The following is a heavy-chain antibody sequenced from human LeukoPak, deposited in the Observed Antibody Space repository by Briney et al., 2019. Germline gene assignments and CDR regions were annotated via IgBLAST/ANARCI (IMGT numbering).Heavy chain of an antibody. Sequence: RSGGSLRLSCAASGFAFSSYWMSWVRQAPGKGLGWVANIKQDGSEKYYVDSVEGRFTISRDNAKNSLYLQMNTLRAEDTAVYYCARVLLLSGYGMDVWGQGTTVTVSS. CDR2: IKQDGSEK. V-gene: IGHV3-7*01. CDR1: GFAFSSYW. D-gene: IGHD2-21*01. CDR3: ARVLLLSGYGMDV. J-gene: IGHJ6*02.